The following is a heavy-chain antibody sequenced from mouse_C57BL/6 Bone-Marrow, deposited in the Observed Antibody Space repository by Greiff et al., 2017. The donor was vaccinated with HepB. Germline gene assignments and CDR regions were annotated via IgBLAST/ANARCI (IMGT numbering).Heavy chain of an antibody. CDR1: GYTFTSYW. D-gene: IGHD1-1*01. J-gene: IGHJ3*01. Sequence: VQLQQSGAELAKPGASVKLSCKASGYTFTSYWMHWVKQRPGQGLEWIGYINPSSGYTKYNQKFKDKATLTADKSSSTAYMQLNSLTYEDSAVYYCARGFVTTVVAPAYWGQGTLVTVSA. CDR3: ARGFVTTVVAPAY. CDR2: INPSSGYT. V-gene: IGHV1-7*01.